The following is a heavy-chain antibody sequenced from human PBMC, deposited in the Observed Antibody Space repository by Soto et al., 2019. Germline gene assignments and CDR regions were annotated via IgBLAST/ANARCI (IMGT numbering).Heavy chain of an antibody. CDR2: IYYSGST. Sequence: QVQLQESGPGLVKPSETLSLTCTVSGGSVSSGSYYWSWIRQPPGKGLEWIGYIYYSGSTNYNPSLKRRVTISVDTSKNQFSLKLSSVTAADTAVYYCARSGYSDYYYGMDVWGQGTTVTVSS. CDR1: GGSVSSGSYY. CDR3: ARSGYSDYYYGMDV. V-gene: IGHV4-61*01. D-gene: IGHD3-3*01. J-gene: IGHJ6*02.